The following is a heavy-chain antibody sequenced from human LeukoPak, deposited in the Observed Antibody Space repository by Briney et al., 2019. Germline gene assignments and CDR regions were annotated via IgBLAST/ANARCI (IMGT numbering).Heavy chain of an antibody. CDR1: GGSISSSSYY. Sequence: PSETLSLTCTVSGGSISSSSYYWGWIRQPPGKGLEWIGSIYYSGSTYYNPSLKSRVTISVDTSKNQFSLKLSSVTAADTAVYYCARLSGSGSIHWFDPWGQGTLVTVSS. CDR3: ARLSGSGSIHWFDP. V-gene: IGHV4-39*01. D-gene: IGHD2-15*01. J-gene: IGHJ5*02. CDR2: IYYSGST.